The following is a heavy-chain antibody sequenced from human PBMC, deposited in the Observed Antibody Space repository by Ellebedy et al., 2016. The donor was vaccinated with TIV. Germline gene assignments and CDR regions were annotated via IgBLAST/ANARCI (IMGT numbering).Heavy chain of an antibody. J-gene: IGHJ6*02. V-gene: IGHV1-69*04. Sequence: AASVKVSCKASGGTFSSYAISWARQAPGQGLEWMGRIIPILGIANYAQKFQGRVTITADKSTSTAYMELSTLRSEDTDVYYCARDRDSSRWYFGGYYYYGMDVWGQGTTVTVSS. CDR3: ARDRDSSRWYFGGYYYYGMDV. CDR1: GGTFSSYA. CDR2: IIPILGIA. D-gene: IGHD6-13*01.